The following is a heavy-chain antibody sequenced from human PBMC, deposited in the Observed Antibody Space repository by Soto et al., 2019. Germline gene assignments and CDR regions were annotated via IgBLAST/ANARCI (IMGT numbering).Heavy chain of an antibody. CDR1: GGSISSGAYS. CDR2: IYHRGTS. D-gene: IGHD2-21*01. J-gene: IGHJ5*02. V-gene: IGHV4-30-2*01. CDR3: ARTLDYGGRAGTNWFDP. Sequence: SETLSLTCTVSGGSISSGAYSWSWIRLPPGKRLEWIGYIYHRGTSHYNPSLKSRVTMSVDRSKNQFSLNLRSVTAADTAVYYCARTLDYGGRAGTNWFDPWGQGTMVTVSS.